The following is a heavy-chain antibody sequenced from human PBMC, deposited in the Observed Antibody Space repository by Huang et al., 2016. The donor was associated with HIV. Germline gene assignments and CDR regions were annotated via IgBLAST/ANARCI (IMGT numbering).Heavy chain of an antibody. D-gene: IGHD1-26*01. CDR3: AKPYSGSSNQVFDY. Sequence: EVRLLESGGRLVQSGESLRLSCVASGFTFNIYAMSWVRQAPGKGVEWGAGISARGDSKNYPYSVKGRFTISRDNSRSILYLQMNGLGVEATAMYYCAKPYSGSSNQVFDYWGQGTMVTVSS. CDR1: GFTFNIYA. CDR2: ISARGDSK. V-gene: IGHV3-23*01. J-gene: IGHJ4*02.